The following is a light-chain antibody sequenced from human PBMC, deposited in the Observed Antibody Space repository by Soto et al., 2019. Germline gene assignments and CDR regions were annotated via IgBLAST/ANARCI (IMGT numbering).Light chain of an antibody. Sequence: ELVMTQSPATLSVSPGERATLSCRASQSFSSNVAWYQQKPGQAPRLLIYGTSTRVTGIPARFSGSGSGTEFTLTISSLQSEDFAVYYCQQYGYSPAFGGGTKVEIK. CDR3: QQYGYSPA. V-gene: IGKV3-15*01. CDR1: QSFSSN. J-gene: IGKJ4*01. CDR2: GTS.